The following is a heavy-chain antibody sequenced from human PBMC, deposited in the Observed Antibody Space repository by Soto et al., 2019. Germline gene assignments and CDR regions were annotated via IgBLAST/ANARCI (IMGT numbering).Heavy chain of an antibody. Sequence: GGSLRLSCAASGFTFTTYAISWVRQAPGKGLEWVSAISGTGGTTYYTDSVKGRFTISRDNSKNTLFLHMNSLRAEDSAVYYCAKSGGTYYGPNYFDYWGQGTLVTVSS. D-gene: IGHD1-26*01. CDR2: ISGTGGTT. J-gene: IGHJ4*02. V-gene: IGHV3-23*01. CDR1: GFTFTTYA. CDR3: AKSGGTYYGPNYFDY.